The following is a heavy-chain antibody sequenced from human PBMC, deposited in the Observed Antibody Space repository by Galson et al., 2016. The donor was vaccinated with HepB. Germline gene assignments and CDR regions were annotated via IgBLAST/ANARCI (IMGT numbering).Heavy chain of an antibody. CDR2: IFSGGAT. Sequence: SLRLSCAVSGFSLSYSYMSWVRQTPGKGLECDATIFSGGATYYAGSVKGRFTISRDDSNNILYLDMTGLTAGDTALYYCARDADPQYYFHHGMDVWGSGTTVIVSA. J-gene: IGHJ6*04. CDR3: ARDADPQYYFHHGMDV. CDR1: GFSLSYSY. D-gene: IGHD2/OR15-2a*01. V-gene: IGHV3-53*01.